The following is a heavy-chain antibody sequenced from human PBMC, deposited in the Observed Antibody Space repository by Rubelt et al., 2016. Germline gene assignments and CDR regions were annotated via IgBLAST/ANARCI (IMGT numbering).Heavy chain of an antibody. CDR2: GYYSGST. D-gene: IGHD4-17*01. Sequence: QVQLQESGPGLVKPSETLSLTCTVSGGSISSYYWSWIRQPPGKGLEWIGYGYYSGSTYYNPSPKSRVTISGDTSKNQFSLKLNSVTAADTAVYYCAREDYGDYWGFDYWGQGTLVTVSS. CDR3: AREDYGDYWGFDY. J-gene: IGHJ4*02. CDR1: GGSISSYY. V-gene: IGHV4-59*01.